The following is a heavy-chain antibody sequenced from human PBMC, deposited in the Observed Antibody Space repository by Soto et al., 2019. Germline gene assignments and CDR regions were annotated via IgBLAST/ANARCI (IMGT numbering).Heavy chain of an antibody. J-gene: IGHJ4*02. CDR3: ARRAYMISSESY. CDR2: ISFDGGIH. V-gene: IGHV3-30-3*01. D-gene: IGHD3-16*01. Sequence: PGGSLRLSCVASGFPFSSHALHWVRQAPGKGLEWVAIISFDGGIHNYADSVKDRFTVSRDNSKNTVYLQMNSLRPGDTGVYYCARRAYMISSESYWGRGTLVTVSS. CDR1: GFPFSSHA.